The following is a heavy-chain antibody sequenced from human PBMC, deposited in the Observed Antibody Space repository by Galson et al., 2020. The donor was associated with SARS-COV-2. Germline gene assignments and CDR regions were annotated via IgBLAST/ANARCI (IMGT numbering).Heavy chain of an antibody. J-gene: IGHJ4*02. CDR2: IYSEGSST. CDR1: GFTFSSYW. CDR3: ARGVMGNDCFVY. D-gene: IGHD2-21*01. Sequence: GGSLRLSCAASGFTFSSYWMHWVRQAPGKGLVWVSRIYSEGSSTSYADSVKGRFTISGDNAKNTLYLQMNSLGAEDTAVYYCARGVMGNDCFVYLGQGLLV. V-gene: IGHV3-74*01.